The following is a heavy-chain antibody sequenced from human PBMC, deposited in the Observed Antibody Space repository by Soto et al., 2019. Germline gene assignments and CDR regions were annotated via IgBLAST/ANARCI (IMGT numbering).Heavy chain of an antibody. CDR2: IYSGGRT. CDR3: ARAPSLKDIVVVPADYYYYMDV. J-gene: IGHJ6*03. CDR1: GFTVSSNY. D-gene: IGHD2-2*01. Sequence: GGSLRLSCAASGFTVSSNYMSWVRQAPGKGLEWVSVIYSGGRTYYADSVKGRFTISRGNSKNTLYLQMNSLRAEDTAVYYCARAPSLKDIVVVPADYYYYMDVWRKGTTVTVSS. V-gene: IGHV3-66*01.